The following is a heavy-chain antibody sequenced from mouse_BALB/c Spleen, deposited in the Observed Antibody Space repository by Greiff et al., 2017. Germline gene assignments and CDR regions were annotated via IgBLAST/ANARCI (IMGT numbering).Heavy chain of an antibody. Sequence: QVHVKQSGPGLVAPSQSLSITCTVSGFSLTGYGVNWVRQPPGKGLEWLGMIWGDGSTDYNSALKSRLSISKDNSKSQVFLKMNSLQTDDTARYYCARDYGSSPYWYFDVWGAGTTVTVSS. D-gene: IGHD1-1*01. CDR3: ARDYGSSPYWYFDV. CDR2: IWGDGST. CDR1: GFSLTGYG. V-gene: IGHV2-6-7*01. J-gene: IGHJ1*01.